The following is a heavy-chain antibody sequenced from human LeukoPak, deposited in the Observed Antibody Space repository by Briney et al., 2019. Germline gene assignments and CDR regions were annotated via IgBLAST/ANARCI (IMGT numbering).Heavy chain of an antibody. CDR3: ATDGMVRGPDAWFDS. Sequence: SETLSLTCNVSGGSISSGRYYWSWIRQPAGRGLEWIGRIYTRGSTNYNPSLKSRVTMSVDTSKNQFSLKLSSVTAADTAVYYCATDGMVRGPDAWFDSWGQGTLVTVSS. CDR1: GGSISSGRYY. V-gene: IGHV4-61*02. D-gene: IGHD3-10*01. J-gene: IGHJ5*01. CDR2: IYTRGST.